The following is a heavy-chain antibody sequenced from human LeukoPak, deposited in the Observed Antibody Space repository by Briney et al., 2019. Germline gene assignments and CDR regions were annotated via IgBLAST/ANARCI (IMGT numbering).Heavy chain of an antibody. CDR2: ISWNSGSI. CDR3: AKDSDIVASHFDY. D-gene: IGHD2-15*01. V-gene: IGHV3-9*01. Sequence: GGSLRLSCAASGFTFSSYAMSWVRQAPGKGLEWVSGISWNSGSIGYADSVKGRFTISRDNAKNSLYLQMNSLRAEDTALYYCAKDSDIVASHFDYWGQGTLVTVSS. J-gene: IGHJ4*02. CDR1: GFTFSSYA.